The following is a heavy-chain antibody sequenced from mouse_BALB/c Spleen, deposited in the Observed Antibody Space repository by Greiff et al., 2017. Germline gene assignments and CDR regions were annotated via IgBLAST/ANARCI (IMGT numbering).Heavy chain of an antibody. CDR3: AKKGDGYDGYAMDY. J-gene: IGHJ4*01. D-gene: IGHD2-2*01. Sequence: QVQLQQSGPSLVQPSQSLSITCTVSGFSLTSYGVHWVRQSPGKGLEWLGVIWRGGSTDYNAAFMSRLSITKDNSKSQVFFKMNSLQADDTAIYYCAKKGDGYDGYAMDYWGQGTSVTVSS. CDR2: IWRGGST. V-gene: IGHV2-5-1*01. CDR1: GFSLTSYG.